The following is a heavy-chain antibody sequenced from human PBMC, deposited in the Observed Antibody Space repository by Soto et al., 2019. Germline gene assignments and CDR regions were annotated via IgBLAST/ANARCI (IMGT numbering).Heavy chain of an antibody. Sequence: VLLVESGGGLVQPGGSLRLSCAASGFTFRDTWMAWVRQGPGEGLEWVGRISPKTGGATTDYAATVKDRLTISRDDPEHTVYLQMHSLIIEDTAIYYCTTGAYYFGSGSQLGWGQGTLVTVSS. J-gene: IGHJ4*02. V-gene: IGHV3-15*01. CDR2: ISPKTGGATT. D-gene: IGHD3-10*01. CDR3: TTGAYYFGSGSQLG. CDR1: GFTFRDTW.